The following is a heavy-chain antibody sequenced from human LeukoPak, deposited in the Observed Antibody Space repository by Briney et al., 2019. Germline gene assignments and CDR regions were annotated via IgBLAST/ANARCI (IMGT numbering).Heavy chain of an antibody. Sequence: GGSLRLSCTASGFTLGSHDMHWVRQTTGEGLEWVAAIASGFQTFYAGSVKGRFTVTREDAKNSLYLQMNSLRAGDTAVYYCVREARGYHYTYFDYWGQGTLVTVSS. V-gene: IGHV3-13*01. CDR3: VREARGYHYTYFDY. J-gene: IGHJ4*02. CDR1: GFTLGSHD. D-gene: IGHD5-18*01. CDR2: IASGFQT.